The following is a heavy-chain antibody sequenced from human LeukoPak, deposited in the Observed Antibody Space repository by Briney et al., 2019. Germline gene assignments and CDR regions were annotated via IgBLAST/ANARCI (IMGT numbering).Heavy chain of an antibody. CDR2: ICSSSSYT. D-gene: IGHD4-17*01. V-gene: IGHV3-11*06. J-gene: IGHJ6*04. Sequence: GGSLRLSCAASGFTFSDYYMSWICQAPGKGLERVSYICSSSSYTNYADSVKSRFTISRDNAKNPLYLQMNSLRAEDTPVYYCARASTTGTPYDCYGMDVWGKGTTVTVSS. CDR1: GFTFSDYY. CDR3: ARASTTGTPYDCYGMDV.